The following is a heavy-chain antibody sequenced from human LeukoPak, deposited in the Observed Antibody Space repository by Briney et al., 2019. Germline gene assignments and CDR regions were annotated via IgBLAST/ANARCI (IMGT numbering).Heavy chain of an antibody. CDR3: ARDGRSQPDAFDI. CDR2: IYSIVST. Sequence: PSETLSLTCTVSGGSIGSHYWSWIRQPPGKGLEGFVYIYSIVSTHYHPSLKRRVTISVDTSKNQFSLKLSSVTAADTAVYYCARDGRSQPDAFDIWGQGTMVTVSS. V-gene: IGHV4-59*11. D-gene: IGHD2-2*01. CDR1: GGSIGSHY. J-gene: IGHJ3*02.